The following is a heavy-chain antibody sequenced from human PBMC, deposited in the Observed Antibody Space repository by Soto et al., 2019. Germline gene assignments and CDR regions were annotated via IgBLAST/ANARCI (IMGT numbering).Heavy chain of an antibody. J-gene: IGHJ6*02. Sequence: GASVKVSCKASGGTFSSYAISWVRQAPGQGLEWMGGIIPIFGTANYAQKFQGRVTITADESTSTAYMELSSLRSEDTAVYYCARNYDILTGYEPRYYYYGMDVWGQGTTVTVSS. CDR2: IIPIFGTA. D-gene: IGHD3-9*01. V-gene: IGHV1-69*13. CDR1: GGTFSSYA. CDR3: ARNYDILTGYEPRYYYYGMDV.